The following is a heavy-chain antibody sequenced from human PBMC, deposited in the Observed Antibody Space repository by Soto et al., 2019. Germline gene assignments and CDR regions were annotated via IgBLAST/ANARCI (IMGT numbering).Heavy chain of an antibody. Sequence: GSLRLSCAASGFTVSSNYMSWVRQAPGKGLEWIGTIYSSENTYYNPSLLSRVTISVDTSKNEFSLRLSSVTAADTAVYYCARRHGLDIDAYYWGQGILVTVSS. D-gene: IGHD3-10*01. CDR3: ARRHGLDIDAYY. CDR2: IYSSENT. J-gene: IGHJ4*02. CDR1: GFTVSSNY. V-gene: IGHV4-39*01.